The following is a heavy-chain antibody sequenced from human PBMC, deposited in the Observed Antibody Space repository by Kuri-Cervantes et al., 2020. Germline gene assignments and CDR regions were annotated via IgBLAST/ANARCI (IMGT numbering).Heavy chain of an antibody. V-gene: IGHV3-23*01. J-gene: IGHJ6*02. CDR3: ASDATNYDYVWGSYRTYGMDF. D-gene: IGHD3-16*02. CDR2: ISGSGGST. CDR1: RSTLGDYA. Sequence: GESLKISCAASRSTLGDYAMHWVRQAPGKGLEWVSAISGSGGSTYYADSVKGRFTISRDNAKNSLYLQMNSLRAEDTAVYYCASDATNYDYVWGSYRTYGMDFWGQGTTVTVSS.